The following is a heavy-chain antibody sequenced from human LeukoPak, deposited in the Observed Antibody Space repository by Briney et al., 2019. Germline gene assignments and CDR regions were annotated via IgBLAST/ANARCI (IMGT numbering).Heavy chain of an antibody. J-gene: IGHJ4*02. CDR3: ARGKHNPHEYYDILTGYDYFDY. V-gene: IGHV1-18*01. CDR2: ISAYNGNT. CDR1: GYTFTSYG. D-gene: IGHD3-9*01. Sequence: ASVKVSCKASGYTFTSYGISWVRQAPGQGLEWMGWISAYNGNTHYAQKLQGRVTMTTDTSTSTVYMQLSSLRSEDTAVYYCARGKHNPHEYYDILTGYDYFDYWGQGTLVTVSS.